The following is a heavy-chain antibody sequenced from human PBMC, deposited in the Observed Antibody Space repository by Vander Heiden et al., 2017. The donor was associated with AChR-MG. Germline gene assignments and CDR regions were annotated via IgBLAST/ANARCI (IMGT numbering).Heavy chain of an antibody. J-gene: IGHJ5*02. Sequence: QVQLVESGGGVVQPGRSLRLSCAASGFTFSSYAMHWVRQAPGKGLEWVAVISYDGSKKYYADSVKGRFTISRDNSKNTLYLKMNSLRAEDTAVYYCARDADGWFDPWGQGTLVTVSS. CDR1: GFTFSSYA. CDR2: ISYDGSKK. V-gene: IGHV3-30-3*01. CDR3: ARDADGWFDP.